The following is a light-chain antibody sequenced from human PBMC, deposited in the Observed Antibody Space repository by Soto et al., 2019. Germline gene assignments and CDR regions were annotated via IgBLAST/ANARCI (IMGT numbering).Light chain of an antibody. V-gene: IGKV1-39*01. CDR3: QQSYTSRIT. CDR1: QSISSY. J-gene: IGKJ5*01. Sequence: DIQMTQSPSSLSASVGDRVTITCRASQSISSYLNWYQQKPGKAPKLLIFAAFSLQSGVPSRFSGSGSGTDFTLTVSSLQPEDFATYYCQQSYTSRITFGLGTRLEI. CDR2: AAF.